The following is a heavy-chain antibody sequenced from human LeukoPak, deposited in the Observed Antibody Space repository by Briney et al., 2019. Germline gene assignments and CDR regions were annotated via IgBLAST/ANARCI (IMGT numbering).Heavy chain of an antibody. J-gene: IGHJ4*02. CDR3: ARAMPNYFDSSAYFDY. D-gene: IGHD3-22*01. Sequence: PSETLSLTCNVSAYSISNGFYWGWIRQPPGKGLEWIASIYHSGNAYYNPSLQSRVTMSVDTSKNHFSLRLKFVTAADTAVYYCARAMPNYFDSSAYFDYWGQETLVTVSS. V-gene: IGHV4-38-2*02. CDR2: IYHSGNA. CDR1: AYSISNGFY.